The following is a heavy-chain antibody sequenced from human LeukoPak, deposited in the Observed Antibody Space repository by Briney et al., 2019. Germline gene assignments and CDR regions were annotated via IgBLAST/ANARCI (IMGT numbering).Heavy chain of an antibody. Sequence: GGSPRLSCTASGFTFSDYAMNWIRQAPGKGLEWVSTISHSAHGIFYTDSVKGRFTISRDNSNNTVYLQMNSLRAEDTALYYCAREEERFASWGYFKYWGQGALVTVSS. D-gene: IGHD3-10*01. J-gene: IGHJ4*02. CDR3: AREEERFASWGYFKY. CDR1: GFTFSDYA. CDR2: ISHSAHGI. V-gene: IGHV3-23*01.